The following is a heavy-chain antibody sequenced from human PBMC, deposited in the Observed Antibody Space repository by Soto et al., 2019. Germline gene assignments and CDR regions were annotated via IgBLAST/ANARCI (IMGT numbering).Heavy chain of an antibody. CDR3: ARDIESVTAKHFFYYYAMDV. V-gene: IGHV1-18*01. D-gene: IGHD2-8*01. J-gene: IGHJ6*02. CDR2: VSANNGHT. CDR1: GFTFSNYG. Sequence: AAVKVSCKASGFTFSNYGLNWVRQAPGQGLEWMGWVSANNGHTNYAQNLQGRVSMTTDTSTSTAYMELRGLTFDDTAVYYCARDIESVTAKHFFYYYAMDVWGQGTTVTVSS.